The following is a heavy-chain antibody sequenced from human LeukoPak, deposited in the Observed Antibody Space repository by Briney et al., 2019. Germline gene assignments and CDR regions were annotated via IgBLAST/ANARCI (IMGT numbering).Heavy chain of an antibody. CDR3: ARNRRDGYKNNWFDP. J-gene: IGHJ5*02. D-gene: IGHD5-24*01. Sequence: SVKASCKASGYTFTSYAISWVRQAPGQGLEWMGRIIPILGVANYAQKFQGRVTITADKSTSTAYMELSSLRSEDTAVYYCARNRRDGYKNNWFDPWGQGTLVTVSS. CDR1: GYTFTSYA. CDR2: IIPILGVA. V-gene: IGHV1-69*04.